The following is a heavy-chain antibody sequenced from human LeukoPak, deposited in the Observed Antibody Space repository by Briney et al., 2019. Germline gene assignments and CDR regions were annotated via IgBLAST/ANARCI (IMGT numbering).Heavy chain of an antibody. D-gene: IGHD1-1*01. J-gene: IGHJ5*02. CDR3: ATLTTPGWFNP. V-gene: IGHV4-39*07. CDR2: IYYSGST. Sequence: SETLSLACTVSGGSISSSSYYWGWIRQPPGKGLEWIGSIYYSGSTYYNPSLKSRVTISVDTSKNQFSLKLSSVTAADTAVYYCATLTTPGWFNPWGQGTLVTVSS. CDR1: GGSISSSSYY.